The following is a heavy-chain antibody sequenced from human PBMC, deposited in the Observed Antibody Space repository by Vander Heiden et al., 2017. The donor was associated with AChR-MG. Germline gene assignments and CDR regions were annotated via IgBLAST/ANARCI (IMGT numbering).Heavy chain of an antibody. CDR3: TRFATGYYHMDV. J-gene: IGHJ6*03. D-gene: IGHD3-9*01. V-gene: IGHV3-21*01. CDR2: ISGSSRFI. CDR1: GFIFNTYT. Sequence: EVQLEEYGGGLVRPGGSVRLSCAGSGFIFNTYTINWVRQAPGKGLEWVSSISGSSRFIYYTDSVKGRFTIFRDNAKKTLFLQMNGLRAEDTAVYYCTRFATGYYHMDVWGKGTTVTVSS.